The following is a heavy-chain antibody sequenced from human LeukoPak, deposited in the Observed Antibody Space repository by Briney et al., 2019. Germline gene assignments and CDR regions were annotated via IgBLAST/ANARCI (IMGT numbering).Heavy chain of an antibody. D-gene: IGHD4-17*01. CDR3: AKITKATTPNY. CDR2: IYSGGNT. V-gene: IGHV3-53*01. Sequence: GGSLRLSCAASGFTVSSNYMSWVRQAPGKGLEWVSVIYSGGNTYYADSVKGRFTISRDNSKNTVYLQMSDLRAEDTAVYYCAKITKATTPNYWGQGTLVTVSS. J-gene: IGHJ4*02. CDR1: GFTVSSNY.